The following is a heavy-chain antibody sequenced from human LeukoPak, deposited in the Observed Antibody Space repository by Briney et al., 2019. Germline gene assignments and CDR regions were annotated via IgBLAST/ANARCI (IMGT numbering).Heavy chain of an antibody. Sequence: GGSLRLSCAASGFTFSSYVMHWVRQAPGKGLEWVAVIWYDGSNKYYADSVKGRFTISRDNSKNTLYLQMNSLRAEDTAVYYCARGIAAAGNPNWFDPWGQGTLVTVSS. CDR2: IWYDGSNK. J-gene: IGHJ5*02. V-gene: IGHV3-33*01. CDR3: ARGIAAAGNPNWFDP. CDR1: GFTFSSYV. D-gene: IGHD6-13*01.